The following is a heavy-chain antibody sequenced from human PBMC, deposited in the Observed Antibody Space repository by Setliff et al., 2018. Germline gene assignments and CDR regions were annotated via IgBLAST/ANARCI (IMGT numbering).Heavy chain of an antibody. CDR2: ISGSGGST. CDR3: AKDFRDLGYSDY. J-gene: IGHJ4*02. Sequence: GGSLRLSCAASGFTFSSYAMSWVRQAPGKGLEWASAISGSGGSTYYADSVKGRFTISRDNSKNTLYLQMNSLRAEDTAVYYCAKDFRDLGYSDYWGQGTLVTVSS. CDR1: GFTFSSYA. V-gene: IGHV3-23*01.